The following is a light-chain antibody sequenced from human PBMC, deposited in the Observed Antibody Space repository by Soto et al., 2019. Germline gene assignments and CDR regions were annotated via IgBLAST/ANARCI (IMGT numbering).Light chain of an antibody. V-gene: IGLV2-14*01. Sequence: QSALTQPASVSGSPGQSITISCTGTSSDVGGYNYVSWYQQHPGKAPKLMIYEVSNRPSGVSNRFSGSKSGNTASLTISGPPSEGEADYYCSSYTSSSTPYVFGTGTKLTVL. J-gene: IGLJ1*01. CDR1: SSDVGGYNY. CDR2: EVS. CDR3: SSYTSSSTPYV.